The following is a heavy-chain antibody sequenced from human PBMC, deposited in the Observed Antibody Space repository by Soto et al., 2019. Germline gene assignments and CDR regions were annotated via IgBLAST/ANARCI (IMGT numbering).Heavy chain of an antibody. CDR1: GFTFSTYW. V-gene: IGHV3-7*01. D-gene: IGHD6-19*01. CDR3: ARHEVSSGWYFGY. CDR2: IKQDGSEK. Sequence: GGSLRLSCAASGFTFSTYWMTWVRQAPGKGLEWVANIKQDGSEKYYVDSVRGRFTISRDNAKNSLYLQMNSLRAEDTAVYYCARHEVSSGWYFGYWSQGTLVTVSS. J-gene: IGHJ4*02.